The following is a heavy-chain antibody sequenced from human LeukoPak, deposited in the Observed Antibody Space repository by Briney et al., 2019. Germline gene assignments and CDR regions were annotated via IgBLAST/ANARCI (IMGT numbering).Heavy chain of an antibody. CDR2: ISDSGDNT. CDR1: GFTFSSYA. D-gene: IGHD4-11*01. J-gene: IGHJ5*02. V-gene: IGHV3-23*01. CDR3: ARAGATVTTNYFDP. Sequence: QPGGSLRLSCAASGFTFSSYAMHWVRQAPGKGLEWVSLISDSGDNTYYADSVKGRFTISRDNSKNTVSLQMSSLRADDTAVYYCARAGATVTTNYFDPWGQGTLVTVSS.